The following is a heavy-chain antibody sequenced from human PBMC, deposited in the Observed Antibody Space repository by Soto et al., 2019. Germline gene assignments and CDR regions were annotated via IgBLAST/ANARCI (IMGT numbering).Heavy chain of an antibody. J-gene: IGHJ4*02. CDR1: GYTLTELS. CDR3: ARGPTYYYDSSGYYYFDY. D-gene: IGHD3-22*01. CDR2: FDPEDGET. V-gene: IGHV1-24*01. Sequence: GASVKVSCKVSGYTLTELSMHWVRQAPGKGLEWMGGFDPEDGETIYAQKFQGRVTMTRDTSISTAYMELSRLRSDDTAVYYCARGPTYYYDSSGYYYFDYWGQGTLVTVSS.